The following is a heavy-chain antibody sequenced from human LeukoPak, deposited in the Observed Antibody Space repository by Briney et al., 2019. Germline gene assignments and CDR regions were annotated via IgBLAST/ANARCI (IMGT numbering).Heavy chain of an antibody. Sequence: GGSLRLSCAASGFTFSSYWMTWVRQAPGKGLEWVGNIKQDGSQRYYVDSVKGRFTISRDNAKNSLYLQMNNLRAEDTAVYYCARTLYSGNTNFHYWGQGTLVTVSS. CDR3: ARTLYSGNTNFHY. D-gene: IGHD4-23*01. J-gene: IGHJ1*01. CDR1: GFTFSSYW. CDR2: IKQDGSQR. V-gene: IGHV3-7*01.